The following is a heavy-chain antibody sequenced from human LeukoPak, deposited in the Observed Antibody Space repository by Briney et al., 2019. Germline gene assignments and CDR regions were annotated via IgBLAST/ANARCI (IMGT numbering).Heavy chain of an antibody. Sequence: KPSETLSLTCAVYGVSFSGYYWSWIRQPPGKGLEWIGEINHSGSTNYNPSLKSRVTISVDTSKNQFSLKLSSVTAADTAVYYCARLPLSNRWFDPWGQGTLVTVSS. D-gene: IGHD2/OR15-2a*01. J-gene: IGHJ5*02. CDR1: GVSFSGYY. CDR3: ARLPLSNRWFDP. V-gene: IGHV4-34*01. CDR2: INHSGST.